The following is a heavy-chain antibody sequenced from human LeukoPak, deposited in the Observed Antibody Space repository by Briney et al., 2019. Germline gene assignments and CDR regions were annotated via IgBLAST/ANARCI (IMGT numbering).Heavy chain of an antibody. CDR2: MNPNSGHT. Sequence: GASVKVSCEASGYTFTSYDIIWVRQASGQGLEWMGWMNPNSGHTGYPHKFQGRVTMTRSTSISTAYMELTGLTSEDSAVYYCARSFVGTRKRNDYWGQGTLVTVSS. CDR1: GYTFTSYD. V-gene: IGHV1-8*01. CDR3: ARSFVGTRKRNDY. J-gene: IGHJ4*02. D-gene: IGHD4-23*01.